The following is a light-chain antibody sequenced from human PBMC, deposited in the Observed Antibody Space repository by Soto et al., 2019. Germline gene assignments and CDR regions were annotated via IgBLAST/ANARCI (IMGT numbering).Light chain of an antibody. V-gene: IGKV3-20*01. CDR2: GAS. Sequence: EIVLTQSPGTLSLSPGERATLSCRASQSVRSSYLAWYQQKPGQAPRLLIYGASSRATGIPDRFSGSGSGTDFTLTISRLEPEDSAVYYCQDSSTSPWPFGQGTKVDIK. CDR1: QSVRSSY. CDR3: QDSSTSPWP. J-gene: IGKJ1*01.